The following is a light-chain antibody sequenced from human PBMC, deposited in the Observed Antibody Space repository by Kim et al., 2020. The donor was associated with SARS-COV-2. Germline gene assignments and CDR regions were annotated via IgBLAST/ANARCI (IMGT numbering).Light chain of an antibody. Sequence: APGKTTRTPWVGNNIGRKSVHWYQQYPGQAPVMVSYYDSDRPSGMPERLSRSNSGNTAILTISRVEAGDEADYYCQVWVSSSDHWLFGGGTQLTVL. CDR2: YDS. CDR3: QVWVSSSDHWL. V-gene: IGLV3-21*04. J-gene: IGLJ3*02. CDR1: NIGRKS.